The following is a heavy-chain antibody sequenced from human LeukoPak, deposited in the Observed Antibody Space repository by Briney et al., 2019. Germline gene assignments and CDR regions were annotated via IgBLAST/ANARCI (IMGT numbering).Heavy chain of an antibody. CDR1: GYSISSGYY. CDR2: IYHSGST. CDR3: ARRRYCSSTSCRDGDY. D-gene: IGHD2-2*01. Sequence: SETLSLTCAVSGYSISSGYYWGWIRQPPGKGLEWIGSIYHSGSTYYNPSLKGRVTISVDTSKHQFSLKLSSVTAAGTAVYYCARRRYCSSTSCRDGDYWGQGTLVTVSS. J-gene: IGHJ4*02. V-gene: IGHV4-38-2*01.